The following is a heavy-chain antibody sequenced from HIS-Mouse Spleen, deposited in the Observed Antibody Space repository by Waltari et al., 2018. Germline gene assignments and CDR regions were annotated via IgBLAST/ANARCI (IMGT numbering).Heavy chain of an antibody. CDR1: GGSFSGYY. CDR3: ARGLAARFDY. V-gene: IGHV4-34*01. Sequence: QVQLQQWGAGLLKPSETLSLTCAAYGGSFSGYYWNWIRQPPGKGLEWIGEINHSGSTNYNPSLKSRVTISVDTSKNQFSLKLSSVTAADTAVYYCARGLAARFDYWGQGTLVTVSS. CDR2: INHSGST. D-gene: IGHD6-6*01. J-gene: IGHJ4*02.